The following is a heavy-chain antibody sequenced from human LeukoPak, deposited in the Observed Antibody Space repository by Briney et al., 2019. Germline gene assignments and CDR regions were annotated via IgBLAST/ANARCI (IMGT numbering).Heavy chain of an antibody. CDR2: INHSGST. CDR1: GGSFSGYY. J-gene: IGHJ4*02. CDR3: AREPRIVGATSTGDY. Sequence: SETLSLTCAVYGGSFSGYYWSWIRQPPGKGLEWIGEINHSGSTNYNPSLKSRVTISVDTSKNQFSLKLSSVTAADTAVYYCAREPRIVGATSTGDYCGQGTLVTVSS. V-gene: IGHV4-34*01. D-gene: IGHD1-26*01.